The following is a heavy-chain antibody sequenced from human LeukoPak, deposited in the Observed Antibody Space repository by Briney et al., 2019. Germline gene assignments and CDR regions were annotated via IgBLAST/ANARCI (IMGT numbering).Heavy chain of an antibody. CDR2: IIPIFGTA. Sequence: GASVKVSCKASGGTFSSYAISRVRQAPGQGLEWMGGIIPIFGTANYAQKFQGRVTITTDESTSTAYMELSSLRSEDTAVYYCARNEGYCSSTSCSSFDYWGQGTLVTVSS. D-gene: IGHD2-2*01. CDR1: GGTFSSYA. CDR3: ARNEGYCSSTSCSSFDY. V-gene: IGHV1-69*05. J-gene: IGHJ4*02.